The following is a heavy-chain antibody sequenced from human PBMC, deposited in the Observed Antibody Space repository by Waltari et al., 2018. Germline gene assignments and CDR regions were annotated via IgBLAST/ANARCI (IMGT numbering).Heavy chain of an antibody. CDR2: IYSTGIT. J-gene: IGHJ6*03. CDR1: GGSIRSYF. Sequence: QVQLQESGSGLVKPSETLSLTCAVSGGSIRSYFWSWTRQPPGKGLEWIGYIYSTGITSYNPSLKSRVTISVDTSNNQFSLKLGSVTAADTAVYYCASGPLYYYYIDVWGKGTTVTVSS. V-gene: IGHV4-59*01. CDR3: ASGPLYYYYIDV.